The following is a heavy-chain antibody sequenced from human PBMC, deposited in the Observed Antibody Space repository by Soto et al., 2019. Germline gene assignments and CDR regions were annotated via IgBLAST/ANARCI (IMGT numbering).Heavy chain of an antibody. D-gene: IGHD7-27*01. CDR1: GGSISSAGYS. V-gene: IGHV4-31*03. CDR2: IFYSGSA. CDR3: ARGPNSELGISDY. Sequence: QVQLQESGPGLVKPSQTLSLTCTVSGGSISSAGYSWNWIRQHPGKGLEWIGYIFYSGSAYYNPSRKSRGATSVDTSKNQFSLRLSSVTAADTAVYYCARGPNSELGISDYWGQGTLVIVSS. J-gene: IGHJ4*02.